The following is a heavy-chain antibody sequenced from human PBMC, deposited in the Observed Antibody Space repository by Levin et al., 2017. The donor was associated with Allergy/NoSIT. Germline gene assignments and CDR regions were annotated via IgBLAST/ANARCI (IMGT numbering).Heavy chain of an antibody. V-gene: IGHV2-70*04. Sequence: SGPTLVKPTETLTLTCTFSGFSLSTSGMRVGWIRQPPGKALEWLARIDWDDDKFYNTSLRTRLAISKDSSKNQVVLIMTNMDPVDTATYYCARIRYRGSEFDYWGQGTLVTVSS. D-gene: IGHD2-15*01. CDR1: GFSLSTSGMR. CDR2: IDWDDDK. CDR3: ARIRYRGSEFDY. J-gene: IGHJ4*02.